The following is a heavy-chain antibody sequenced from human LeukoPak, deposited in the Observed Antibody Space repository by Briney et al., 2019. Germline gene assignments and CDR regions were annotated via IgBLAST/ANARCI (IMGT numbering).Heavy chain of an antibody. V-gene: IGHV4-59*01. J-gene: IGHJ4*02. D-gene: IGHD3-16*02. CDR3: ARYVWGSYPTFEDY. CDR1: GGSISSYY. CDR2: ISYSGST. Sequence: SETLSLTCTVSGGSISSYYWSWIRQPPGKGLEWIGYISYSGSTNYNPSLKSRVTISVDTSKNQFSLKLSTVTAADTAVYYCARYVWGSYPTFEDYWGQGTLVTVSS.